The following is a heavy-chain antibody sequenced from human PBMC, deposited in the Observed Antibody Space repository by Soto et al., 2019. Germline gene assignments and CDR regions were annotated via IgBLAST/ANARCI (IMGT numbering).Heavy chain of an antibody. CDR1: GFAFNKFG. J-gene: IGHJ4*02. D-gene: IGHD1-26*01. CDR2: ISYDGSYQ. V-gene: IGHV3-30*18. Sequence: QVQLVESGGCVVQPGTSLRLSCEASGFAFNKFGMHWVRQAPGKGRGWVAIISYDGSYQYYADSVQGRLTITRDNSMNTLNMQLNSLRREDTAVYSCAKGGEVGGVLGDHWGKGTLVTVSS. CDR3: AKGGEVGGVLGDH.